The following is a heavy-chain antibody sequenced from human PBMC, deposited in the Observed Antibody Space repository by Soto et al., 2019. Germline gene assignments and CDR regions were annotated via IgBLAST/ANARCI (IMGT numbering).Heavy chain of an antibody. CDR1: GGAITSGGYC. J-gene: IGHJ3*02. V-gene: IGHV4-30-2*01. CDR3: ASSAYYGASGAFDI. Sequence: QLQLQESGSGLVKPSPTLSLTCAVSGGAITSGGYCWTWIRQPPGKGLEWMAYIYHSGSTYYNPSLKSRVTVSVDRSKNPLSLKQTSVTAAETAVYYCASSAYYGASGAFDIWGQGTMVTVSS. D-gene: IGHD1-26*01. CDR2: IYHSGST.